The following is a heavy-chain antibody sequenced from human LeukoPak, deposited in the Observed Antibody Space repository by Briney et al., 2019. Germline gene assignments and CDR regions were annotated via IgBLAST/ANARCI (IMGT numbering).Heavy chain of an antibody. J-gene: IGHJ6*02. CDR2: ILYDGSNK. CDR3: AKDSRAGYSYGSYYGMDV. Sequence: GGSLRLSCAASGFTFSNFWTSWVRQAPGRGLECVAVILYDGSNKYYGDSVKGRFIISRDNSENTLYLQMSSLRAEDTAVYYCAKDSRAGYSYGSYYGMDVWGQGTTVTGSS. V-gene: IGHV3-30*18. CDR1: GFTFSNFW. D-gene: IGHD5-18*01.